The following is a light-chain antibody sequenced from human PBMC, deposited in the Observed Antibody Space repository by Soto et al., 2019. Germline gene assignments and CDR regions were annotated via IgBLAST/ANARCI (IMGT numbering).Light chain of an antibody. J-gene: IGKJ3*01. CDR2: DAS. Sequence: EIVLTQSPGTLSLSLGERATLSCRASQSVSTSLAWYHQRPGQAPRLLIYDASNRATGIPARFSGSGSGTDFTLTISSLEPEDFGVYFCQQRNNWPPEFTFGPGTKVDIK. V-gene: IGKV3-11*01. CDR3: QQRNNWPPEFT. CDR1: QSVSTS.